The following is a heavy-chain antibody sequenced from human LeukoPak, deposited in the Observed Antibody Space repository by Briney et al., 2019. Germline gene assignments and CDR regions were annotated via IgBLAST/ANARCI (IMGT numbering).Heavy chain of an antibody. CDR1: SGSINTSNYY. J-gene: IGHJ5*02. Sequence: PSETLSLTCTVSSGSINTSNYYWGWIRQPPGKGLEWIGSIYRTGSTNYNPSLKSRVAISVDTSKNQFSLKLGSVTAADTAVYYCARGVNTARWLQLNPRFDPWGQGTLVTVSS. CDR2: IYRTGST. V-gene: IGHV4-39*07. D-gene: IGHD5-24*01. CDR3: ARGVNTARWLQLNPRFDP.